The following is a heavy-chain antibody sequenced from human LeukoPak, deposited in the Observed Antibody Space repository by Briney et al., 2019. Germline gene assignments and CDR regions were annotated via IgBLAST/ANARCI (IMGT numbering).Heavy chain of an antibody. Sequence: PGGSLRLSCAASGFTVSSNYMSWVRQAPGKGLEWVSVIYSGGSTYYADSVKGRFTISRDNSKNTLYLQMNSLRAEDTAVYYCARVTDYGGNFDAFDIWGLGTMVTVSS. CDR3: ARVTDYGGNFDAFDI. CDR2: IYSGGST. J-gene: IGHJ3*02. CDR1: GFTVSSNY. V-gene: IGHV3-53*01. D-gene: IGHD4-23*01.